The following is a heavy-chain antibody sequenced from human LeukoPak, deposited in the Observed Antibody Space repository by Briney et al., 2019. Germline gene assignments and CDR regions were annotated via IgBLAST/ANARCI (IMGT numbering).Heavy chain of an antibody. CDR2: IKQDGSEK. CDR1: GFTFSSYW. D-gene: IGHD6-6*01. J-gene: IGHJ4*02. Sequence: GGSLRLSCAASGFTFSSYWMSWVRQAPGKGLEWVANIKQDGSEKYYVDSVKGRFTISRDNAKNSLYLQMNSLRAEDTAVYYCARVTGYSSSPGVDYWGRGTLVTVSS. V-gene: IGHV3-7*01. CDR3: ARVTGYSSSPGVDY.